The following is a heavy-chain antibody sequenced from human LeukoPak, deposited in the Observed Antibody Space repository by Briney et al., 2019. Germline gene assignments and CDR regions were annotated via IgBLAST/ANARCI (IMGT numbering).Heavy chain of an antibody. V-gene: IGHV4-39*01. Sequence: SETLSLTCTASGGSISSSNYYWGWIRQPPGKGLEWIGNIYYSGSTYYNPSLKSRVTISVDTSKNQFSLKLRSVTAADTAVYYCARLRWFGSPPFSFDYWGQGTLVTVSS. J-gene: IGHJ4*02. CDR1: GGSISSSNYY. CDR3: ARLRWFGSPPFSFDY. CDR2: IYYSGST. D-gene: IGHD3-10*01.